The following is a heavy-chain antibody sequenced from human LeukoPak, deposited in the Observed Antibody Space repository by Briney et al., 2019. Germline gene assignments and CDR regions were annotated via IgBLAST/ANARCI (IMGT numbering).Heavy chain of an antibody. D-gene: IGHD3-10*01. V-gene: IGHV4-4*07. CDR1: GGSISSYY. J-gene: IGHJ5*02. CDR3: ARDSGTTGEVKFDP. CDR2: IYNSGST. Sequence: SETLSLTCTVSGGSISSYYWSWIRQPAGKGLEWIGRIYNSGSTTYNHSLKRRVTMSVDTSKNQFSLKLSSVTAADTAVYYYARDSGTTGEVKFDPWGQGTLVTVSS.